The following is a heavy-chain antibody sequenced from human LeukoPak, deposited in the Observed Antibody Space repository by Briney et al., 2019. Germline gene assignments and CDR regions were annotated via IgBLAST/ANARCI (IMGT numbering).Heavy chain of an antibody. D-gene: IGHD2/OR15-2a*01. CDR2: INSDGSST. CDR1: GFTFSSYW. J-gene: IGHJ4*02. CDR3: AKDSTTLAEDFDY. Sequence: PGGSLTLSCAASGFTFSSYWMHWVRQAPGKGLVWVSRINSDGSSTSYADSVKGRFTISRDNAKNTLYLQMNRLRAEDTAVYYCAKDSTTLAEDFDYWGQGTLVTVSS. V-gene: IGHV3-74*01.